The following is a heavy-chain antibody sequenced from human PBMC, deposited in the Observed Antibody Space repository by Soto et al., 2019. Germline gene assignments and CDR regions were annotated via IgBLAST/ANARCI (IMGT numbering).Heavy chain of an antibody. CDR2: IKDDGSEI. Sequence: EVQLVESGGGLVQPGGSLRLSCAASGFIFSTSWMTWVRQAPGKGLEWVANIKDDGSEIYYVASVRGRFTISRDNARSTLYLQMNNLRAEDTAHYYCVRDHDLYVPHFRNWGQGTLVTVSS. V-gene: IGHV3-7*01. CDR3: VRDHDLYVPHFRN. J-gene: IGHJ1*01. CDR1: GFIFSTSW. D-gene: IGHD1-1*01.